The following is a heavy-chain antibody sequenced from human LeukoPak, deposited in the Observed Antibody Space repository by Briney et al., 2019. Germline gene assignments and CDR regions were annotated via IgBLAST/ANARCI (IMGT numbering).Heavy chain of an antibody. D-gene: IGHD6-13*01. J-gene: IGHJ4*02. CDR3: ARVRYSSSWRHFDY. CDR1: GGSISSSNW. CDR2: IYHSGST. Sequence: SETLSLTCTVSGGSISSSNWWSWVRQPPGKGVEWIGEIYHSGSTNYNPSLKSRVTISVDKSKNQFSLKLSSVTAADTAVYYCARVRYSSSWRHFDYWGQGTLVTVSS. V-gene: IGHV4-4*02.